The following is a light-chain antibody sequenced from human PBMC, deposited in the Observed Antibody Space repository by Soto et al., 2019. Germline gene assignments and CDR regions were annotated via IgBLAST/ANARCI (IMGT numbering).Light chain of an antibody. Sequence: ALTQPASVSGSPGQSITISCTGTSSDVGSYNLVSWYQQHPGKAPKLMIYEVSKRPSGVSNRFSGSKSGNTASLTISGLQAEDEADYYCCSYAGSSGYVFGTGTKVTVL. CDR2: EVS. J-gene: IGLJ1*01. CDR1: SSDVGSYNL. V-gene: IGLV2-23*02. CDR3: CSYAGSSGYV.